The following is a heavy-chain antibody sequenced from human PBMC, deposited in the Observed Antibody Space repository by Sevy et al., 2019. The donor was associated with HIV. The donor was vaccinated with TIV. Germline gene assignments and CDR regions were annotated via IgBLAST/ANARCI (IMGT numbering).Heavy chain of an antibody. J-gene: IGHJ4*02. V-gene: IGHV3-21*01. Sequence: GGSLRLSCAASGFTFSSYSMNWVRQAPGKGLEWVSSISSSSSYIYYADSVKGRFTISRDNAKNSLYLQMNSLRAEDTVVYYCARAARPGDYFAYWGQGTLVTVSS. CDR1: GFTFSSYS. D-gene: IGHD6-6*01. CDR2: ISSSSSYI. CDR3: ARAARPGDYFAY.